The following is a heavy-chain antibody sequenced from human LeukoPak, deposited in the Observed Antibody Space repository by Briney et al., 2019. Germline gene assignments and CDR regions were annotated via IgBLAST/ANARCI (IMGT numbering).Heavy chain of an antibody. Sequence: SETLSLTCTVSGGSISSSSYYWGWIRQPPGKGLEWIGSIYYSGSTYYNPSLKSRVTISVDTSKNQFSLKLSSVTAADTAVYYCARGTAYFDWLFDPQYFDYWGQGTLVTVSS. CDR1: GGSISSSSYY. V-gene: IGHV4-39*01. J-gene: IGHJ4*02. D-gene: IGHD3-9*01. CDR3: ARGTAYFDWLFDPQYFDY. CDR2: IYYSGST.